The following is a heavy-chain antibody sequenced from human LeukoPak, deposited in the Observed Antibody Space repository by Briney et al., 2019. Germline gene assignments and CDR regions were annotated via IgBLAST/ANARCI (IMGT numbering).Heavy chain of an antibody. V-gene: IGHV4-4*07. CDR1: GGSISSYY. Sequence: PSETLSLTCTVSGGSISSYYWSWIRQPAGKGLEWIGRIYTSGSTNYSPSLKSRVTMSVDTSKNQFSLKLSSVTAADTAVYYCARDSLDSSSWSYYYYMDVWGKGTTVTVSS. CDR2: IYTSGST. D-gene: IGHD6-13*01. CDR3: ARDSLDSSSWSYYYYMDV. J-gene: IGHJ6*03.